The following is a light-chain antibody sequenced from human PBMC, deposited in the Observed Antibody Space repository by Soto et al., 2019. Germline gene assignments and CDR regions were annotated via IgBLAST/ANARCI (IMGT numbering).Light chain of an antibody. V-gene: IGLV1-44*01. CDR2: NNN. Sequence: QAVVTQPPSASGTPGQRVTISCSGSSSNIGSNAVNWYQQLPGMAPKLLIYNNNQRPSGVPDRFSGSKSGTSASLAISGLQSEDEADYYCAAWDDSFWVFGGGTNSPS. J-gene: IGLJ3*02. CDR1: SSNIGSNA. CDR3: AAWDDSFWV.